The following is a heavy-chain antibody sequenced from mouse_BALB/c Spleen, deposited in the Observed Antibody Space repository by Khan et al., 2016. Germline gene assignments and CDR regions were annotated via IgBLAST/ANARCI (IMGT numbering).Heavy chain of an antibody. V-gene: IGHV1S135*01. CDR2: SDPYNGGT. CDR3: ASGYDLAWFAY. Sequence: QLKESGPELVKPGASVKVFCKASGYAFTSYNMYWVKQSHGKSLEWIGYSDPYNGGTSYNQKFKGKGTLTVDKSSSTAYMHLYSLTSEDSSVYCCASGYDLAWFAYWGQGTLVTVSA. J-gene: IGHJ3*01. D-gene: IGHD2-2*01. CDR1: GYAFTSYN.